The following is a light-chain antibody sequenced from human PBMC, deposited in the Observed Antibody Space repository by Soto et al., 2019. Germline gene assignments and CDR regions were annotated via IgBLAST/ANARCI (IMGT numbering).Light chain of an antibody. CDR3: QQYGGVPYT. V-gene: IGKV3-20*01. CDR2: GAS. J-gene: IGKJ2*01. Sequence: EIVLTQSPGTLSLSPGQRATLSCRASESISRAYLAWYQQRLGQDPRLLIYGASSGATGIPDRFSGSGSGTDFTLTISRLEPEDFAIYYCQQYGGVPYTFGQGTKLEIK. CDR1: ESISRAY.